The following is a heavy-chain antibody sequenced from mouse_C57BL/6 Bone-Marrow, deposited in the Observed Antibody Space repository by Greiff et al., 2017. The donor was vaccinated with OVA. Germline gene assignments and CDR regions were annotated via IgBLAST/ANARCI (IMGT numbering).Heavy chain of an antibody. J-gene: IGHJ4*01. CDR2: ISSGSSTI. Sequence: EVKVEESGGGLVKPGGSLKLSCAASGFTFSDYGMHWVRQAPEKGLEWVAYISSGSSTIYYADTVKGRFTISRDNAKNTLFLQMTSLRSEDTAMYYCAISMVTTYAMDYWGQGTSVTVSS. CDR1: GFTFSDYG. D-gene: IGHD2-2*01. CDR3: AISMVTTYAMDY. V-gene: IGHV5-17*01.